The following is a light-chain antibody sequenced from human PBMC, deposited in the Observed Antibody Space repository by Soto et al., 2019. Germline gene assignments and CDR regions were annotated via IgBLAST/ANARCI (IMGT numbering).Light chain of an antibody. CDR3: QQYGSSPRT. J-gene: IGKJ1*01. V-gene: IGKV3-20*01. CDR1: QSVSSFY. CDR2: DAS. Sequence: EIVLTQSPGTLSLSPGERATLSCRASQSVSSFYLAWYQQKPGQAPRLLIYDASSRATGITDRFGGSGSGTDFTLAISILEPEDFAVYYCQQYGSSPRTFGQGTKVEIK.